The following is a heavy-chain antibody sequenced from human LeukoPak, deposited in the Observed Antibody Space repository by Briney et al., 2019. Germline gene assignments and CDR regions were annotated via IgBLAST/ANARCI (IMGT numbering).Heavy chain of an antibody. J-gene: IGHJ4*02. Sequence: SETLSLTCAVYGGSFSGYYWSWIRQPPGKGLEWIGEINHSGSTNYNPSLKSRVTISVDTSKNQFSLTLSSVTAADTAVYYCATSRYYDFWSGYYKPPNYWGQGTLVTVSS. V-gene: IGHV4-34*01. CDR2: INHSGST. D-gene: IGHD3-3*01. CDR3: ATSRYYDFWSGYYKPPNY. CDR1: GGSFSGYY.